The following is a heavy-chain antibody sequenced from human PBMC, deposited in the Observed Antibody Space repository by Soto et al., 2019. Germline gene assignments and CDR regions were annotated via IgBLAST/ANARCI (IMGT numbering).Heavy chain of an antibody. Sequence: QVQLVQSGTVVQRRGSSVKVSCQASGGTFSSHGMAWVRQAPGQGLEWMGGIIPTFGTPTYAPKFQGRVTITADKSTNTAYMELSSMISEDTGVDYCASDRSAPYFDFWGPGTLITVSS. J-gene: IGHJ4*02. CDR3: ASDRSAPYFDF. CDR2: IIPTFGTP. CDR1: GGTFSSHG. D-gene: IGHD1-26*01. V-gene: IGHV1-69*06.